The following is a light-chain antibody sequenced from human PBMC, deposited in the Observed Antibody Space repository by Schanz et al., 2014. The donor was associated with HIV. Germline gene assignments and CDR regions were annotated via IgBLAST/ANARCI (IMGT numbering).Light chain of an antibody. CDR1: RSDVGAYNF. J-gene: IGLJ1*01. Sequence: QSALTQPPSASGSPGQSVTISCTGTRSDVGAYNFVSWFQHHPGKVPKLIIYEVNKRPAGVPARFSGSKSGNTASLTISGLQADDESDYYCCSYAFTITSLYVFGTGTKITVL. CDR3: CSYAFTITSLYV. CDR2: EVN. V-gene: IGLV2-8*01.